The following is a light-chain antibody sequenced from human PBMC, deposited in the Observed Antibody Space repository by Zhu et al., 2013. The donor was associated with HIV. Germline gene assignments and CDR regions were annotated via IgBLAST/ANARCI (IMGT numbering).Light chain of an antibody. CDR1: SSNLGAGYA. J-gene: IGLJ2*01. CDR2: DNT. V-gene: IGLV1-40*01. CDR3: QAWDNTVV. Sequence: QSVLTQPPSVSGAPGQRVTISCTGSSSNLGAGYAVHWYQQLPGAAPKVLIYDNTNRPSGVPDRFSGSNFGNTATLTISGTQAVDEADYYCQAWDNTVVFGGGTKLTV.